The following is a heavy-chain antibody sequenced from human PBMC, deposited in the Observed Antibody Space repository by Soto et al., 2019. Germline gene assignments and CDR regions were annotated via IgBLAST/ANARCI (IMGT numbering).Heavy chain of an antibody. J-gene: IGHJ6*02. CDR2: IVVGSGNT. CDR1: GLSLSISP. V-gene: IGHV1-58*01. Sequence: LVNVDCKSAGLSLSISPVGWLLKASGQRLEWIGWIVVGSGNTNYAQKFQERVTITRDMSTSTAYMELSSLRSEDTAVYYCAADYSSGWYHPYYYNYGMDVWGQGTTVTVSS. D-gene: IGHD6-19*01. CDR3: AADYSSGWYHPYYYNYGMDV.